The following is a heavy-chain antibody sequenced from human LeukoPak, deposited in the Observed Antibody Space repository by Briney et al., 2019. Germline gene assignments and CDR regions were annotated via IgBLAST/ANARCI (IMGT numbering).Heavy chain of an antibody. CDR3: ARQVGATISFDY. V-gene: IGHV4-59*08. Sequence: ASETLSLTCAVYGGSFSGYYWSWIRQPPGKGLEWIGYIYYSGSTNYNPSLKSRVTISVDTSKNQFSLKLSSVTAADTAVYYCARQVGATISFDYWGQGTLVTVSS. CDR2: IYYSGST. CDR1: GGSFSGYY. J-gene: IGHJ4*02. D-gene: IGHD1-26*01.